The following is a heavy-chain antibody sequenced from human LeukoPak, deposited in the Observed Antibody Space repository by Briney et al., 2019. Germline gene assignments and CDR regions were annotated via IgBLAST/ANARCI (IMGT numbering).Heavy chain of an antibody. CDR2: IYHSGST. D-gene: IGHD4-17*01. CDR1: GGSISSSSYY. CDR3: ASRSTVYYFDY. V-gene: IGHV4-39*07. Sequence: SETLSLTCTVSGGSISSSSYYWGWIRQPPGKGLVWIGEIYHSGSTNYNPSLKSRVTMSVDKSKNQFSLRLSSVTAADTAVYYCASRSTVYYFDYWGQGTLVTVSS. J-gene: IGHJ4*02.